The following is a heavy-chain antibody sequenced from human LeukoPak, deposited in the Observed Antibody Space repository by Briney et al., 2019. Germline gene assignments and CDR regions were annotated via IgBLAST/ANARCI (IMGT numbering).Heavy chain of an antibody. V-gene: IGHV1-18*01. D-gene: IGHD2-2*01. CDR2: ISAYNGNT. CDR1: GYTFTSYG. Sequence: ASVKVSCKASGYTFTSYGISWVRQAPGQGLEWMGWISAYNGNTNYAQKLQGRVTMTTVTSTSTAYVELRSLRSDDTAVYYCARRQVVVGSMDVWGQGTTVTVSS. J-gene: IGHJ6*02. CDR3: ARRQVVVGSMDV.